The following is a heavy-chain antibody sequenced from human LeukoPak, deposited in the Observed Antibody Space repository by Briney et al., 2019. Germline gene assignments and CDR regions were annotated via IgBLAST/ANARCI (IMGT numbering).Heavy chain of an antibody. CDR1: GFTFSRYS. Sequence: GGSLRLSCAASGFTFSRYSMHWVRQAPGKGLEWVSGISWNSGSIGYADSVKGRFTISRGNAKNSLYLQMNSLRGEDMALYYCAKGLVGSSIADFFDYWGQGILVTVSS. CDR3: AKGLVGSSIADFFDY. D-gene: IGHD6-6*01. J-gene: IGHJ4*02. V-gene: IGHV3-9*03. CDR2: ISWNSGSI.